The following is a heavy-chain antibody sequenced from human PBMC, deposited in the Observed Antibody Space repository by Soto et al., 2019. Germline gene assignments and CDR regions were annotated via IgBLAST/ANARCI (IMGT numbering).Heavy chain of an antibody. J-gene: IGHJ5*02. V-gene: IGHV3-74*01. CDR1: GFTFSSYW. CDR3: AREVPLPASTSWHYWFDP. Sequence: GGSLRLSCAASGFTFSSYWMHWVRQAPGKGLVWVSRINSDGSSTSYADSVKGRFTISRDNAKNTLYLQMNSLRAEDTAVYYCAREVPLPASTSWHYWFDPWGQGTLVTVSS. D-gene: IGHD2-2*01. CDR2: INSDGSST.